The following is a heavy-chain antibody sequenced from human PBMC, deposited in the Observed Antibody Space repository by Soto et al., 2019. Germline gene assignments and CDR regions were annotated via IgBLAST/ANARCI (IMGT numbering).Heavy chain of an antibody. J-gene: IGHJ5*02. CDR1: GGTFSSYA. CDR3: ARDGEGYSSSWYGPYNWFDP. D-gene: IGHD6-13*01. CDR2: IIPIFGTA. Sequence: SVKVSCKASGGTFSSYAISWVRQAPGQGVEGMGGIIPIFGTANSAQKFQGRVTITADESTSTAYMELSSLRSEDTAVYYCARDGEGYSSSWYGPYNWFDPWGQGTLVTVSS. V-gene: IGHV1-69*13.